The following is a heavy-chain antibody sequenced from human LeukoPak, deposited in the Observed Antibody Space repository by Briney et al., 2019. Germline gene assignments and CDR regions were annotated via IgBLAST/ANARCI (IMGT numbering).Heavy chain of an antibody. CDR3: AVGDNPGALDY. V-gene: IGHV3-21*01. Sequence: GGSLRLSCAASGFTFSSYSMNWVRQAPGKGLEWVSFISTSSSYIHNADSVKGRFTISRDNAENSLYLQMNSLRAEDTAVYYCAVGDNPGALDYWGQGTLVTVSS. D-gene: IGHD1-14*01. CDR1: GFTFSSYS. J-gene: IGHJ4*02. CDR2: ISTSSSYI.